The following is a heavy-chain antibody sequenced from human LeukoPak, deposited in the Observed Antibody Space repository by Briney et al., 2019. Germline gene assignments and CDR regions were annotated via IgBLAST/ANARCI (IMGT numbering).Heavy chain of an antibody. D-gene: IGHD3-10*01. V-gene: IGHV1-69*04. CDR2: IIPIHGIA. J-gene: IGHJ4*02. CDR1: GGTFSSYA. CDR3: AREDPPVYAMVRGVIRYFDY. Sequence: SVKVSCKASGGTFSSYAISWVRQAPGQGLEWMGRIIPIHGIANYAQKFQGRVTITADKSTSTAYMELSSLRSEDTAVYYCAREDPPVYAMVRGVIRYFDYWGQGTLVTVSS.